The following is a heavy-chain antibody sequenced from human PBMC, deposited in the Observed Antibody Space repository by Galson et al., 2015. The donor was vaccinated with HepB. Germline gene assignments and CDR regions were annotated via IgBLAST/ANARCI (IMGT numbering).Heavy chain of an antibody. J-gene: IGHJ6*02. CDR3: AKVGGTTGGLYYYGMDV. D-gene: IGHD4-17*01. CDR2: ISGSGGST. CDR1: GFTFSSYA. V-gene: IGHV3-23*01. Sequence: SLRLSCAASGFTFSSYAMSWVRQAPGKGLEWVSAISGSGGSTYYADSVKGRFTISRDNSKNTLYLQMNSLRAEDTAVYYCAKVGGTTGGLYYYGMDVWGQGTTVTVSS.